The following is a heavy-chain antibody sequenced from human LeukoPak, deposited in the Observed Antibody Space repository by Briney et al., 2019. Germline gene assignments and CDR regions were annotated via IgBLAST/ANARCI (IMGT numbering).Heavy chain of an antibody. V-gene: IGHV3-23*01. J-gene: IGHJ5*02. D-gene: IGHD6-13*01. CDR3: AKDAGYSSSWYVWFGP. Sequence: PGGSLRLSCAASGFTFSSYAMSWVRQAPGKGLEWVSAISGSGGSTYYADSVKGRFTISRDNSKNTLYLQMNSLRAEDTAVYYCAKDAGYSSSWYVWFGPWGQGTLVTVSS. CDR2: ISGSGGST. CDR1: GFTFSSYA.